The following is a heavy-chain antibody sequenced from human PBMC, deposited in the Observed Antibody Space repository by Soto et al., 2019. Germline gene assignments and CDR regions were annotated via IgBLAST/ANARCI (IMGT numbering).Heavy chain of an antibody. D-gene: IGHD1-26*01. J-gene: IGHJ6*02. CDR2: IIPFFGTS. V-gene: IGHV1-69*01. Sequence: QVQLVQSGAEVKKPGSSVKVSCEASGGTLSSYPINWVRQAPGQGLEWMGGIIPFFGTSNYAQKFQGRVTITADDSTSTAYMEPRSLRSEDTAVYYCARVGHITNYGMAVWGQGTTVTVSS. CDR3: ARVGHITNYGMAV. CDR1: GGTLSSYP.